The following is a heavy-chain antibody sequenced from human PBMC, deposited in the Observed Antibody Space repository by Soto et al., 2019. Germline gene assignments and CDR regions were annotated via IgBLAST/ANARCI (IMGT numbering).Heavy chain of an antibody. Sequence: QVQLQQWGAGPLRPLETLSLTCGVSGGSFSGYYWAWIRQSPGKGLEWIGEINDRGSINYNPSLKSRVSISVDTSKTHSPMHLRSVTAAYTAVYYCARESHDILTGPPWVWYFDLWGRGTLVTLSS. J-gene: IGHJ2*01. CDR2: INDRGSI. CDR3: ARESHDILTGPPWVWYFDL. D-gene: IGHD3-9*01. CDR1: GGSFSGYY. V-gene: IGHV4-34*01.